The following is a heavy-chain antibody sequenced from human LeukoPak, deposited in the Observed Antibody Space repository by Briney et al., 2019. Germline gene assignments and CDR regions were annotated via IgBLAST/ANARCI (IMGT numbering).Heavy chain of an antibody. CDR3: ARDLEQWHQAYYFDY. Sequence: ASVKVSCKASGYTFTSYGISWVRQAPGQGLEWMGWISAYNGNTNYAQKLQGRVTMTTDTSTSTAYMELRSLRSDDTAVYYCARDLEQWHQAYYFDYWGQGTLVTVSS. CDR1: GYTFTSYG. D-gene: IGHD6-19*01. CDR2: ISAYNGNT. V-gene: IGHV1-18*01. J-gene: IGHJ4*02.